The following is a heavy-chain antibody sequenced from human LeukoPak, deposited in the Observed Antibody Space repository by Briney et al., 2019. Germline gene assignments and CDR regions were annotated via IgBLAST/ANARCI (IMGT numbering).Heavy chain of an antibody. Sequence: SETLSLTCTVSGGSISSSSYYWGWIRQPPGEGLEWIGSIYYSGSTNYNPSLKSRVTISVDTSKNQFSLKLSSVTAADTAVYYCARGGVWFGELVPYYYYYMDVWGKGTTVTVSS. J-gene: IGHJ6*03. D-gene: IGHD3-10*01. V-gene: IGHV4-39*07. CDR3: ARGGVWFGELVPYYYYYMDV. CDR2: IYYSGST. CDR1: GGSISSSSYY.